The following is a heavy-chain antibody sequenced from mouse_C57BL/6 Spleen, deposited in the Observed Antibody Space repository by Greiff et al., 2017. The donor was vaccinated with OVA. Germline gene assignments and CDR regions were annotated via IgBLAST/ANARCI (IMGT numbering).Heavy chain of an antibody. V-gene: IGHV1-59*01. CDR3: ARKQVTTRYYYAMDY. D-gene: IGHD2-5*01. J-gene: IGHJ4*01. CDR1: GYTFTSYW. CDR2: IDPSDSYT. Sequence: QVQLQQSGAELVRPGTSVKLSCKASGYTFTSYWMHWVKQRPGQGLEWIGVIDPSDSYTNYNQKFKGKATLTVDTSSSTAYMQLSSLTSEDSAVYYCARKQVTTRYYYAMDYWGQGTSVTVSS.